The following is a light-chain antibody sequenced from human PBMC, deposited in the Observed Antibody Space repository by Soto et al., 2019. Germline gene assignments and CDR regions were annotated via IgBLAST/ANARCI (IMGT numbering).Light chain of an antibody. J-gene: IGKJ1*01. CDR1: QTIYIW. CDR2: DAS. CDR3: QQYHSSSS. Sequence: DIQLTQSPSTLSASVGDRVTITCRASQTIYIWLAWYQQKPGKAPNLLLYDASDLESGVPSRFSGSGSGTEFTLTISSLQPDDFATYYCQQYHSSSSFGQGTKVEIK. V-gene: IGKV1-5*01.